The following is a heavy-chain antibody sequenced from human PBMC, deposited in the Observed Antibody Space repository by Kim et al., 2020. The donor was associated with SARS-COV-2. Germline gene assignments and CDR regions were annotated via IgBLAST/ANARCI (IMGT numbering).Heavy chain of an antibody. V-gene: IGHV3-23*01. Sequence: GGSLRLSCAASGLTFSSYAMSWVRQAPGKGLEWVSAISGSGGSTYYADSVKGRFTISRDNSKNTLYLQMNSLRAEDTAVYYCAKDKGGIAAAGTFWFDPWGQGTLCTVSS. CDR3: AKDKGGIAAAGTFWFDP. D-gene: IGHD6-13*01. CDR2: ISGSGGST. CDR1: GLTFSSYA. J-gene: IGHJ5*02.